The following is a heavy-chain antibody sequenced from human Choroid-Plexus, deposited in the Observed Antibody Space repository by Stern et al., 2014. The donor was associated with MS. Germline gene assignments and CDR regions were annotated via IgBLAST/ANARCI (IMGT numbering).Heavy chain of an antibody. D-gene: IGHD2/OR15-2a*01. CDR3: AKDRQYLTYFFDH. Sequence: VQLVESGGGVVQPGRPLRLSCVASGFTFGSCAMHWVRQAPGKGLEWVAGVSYDGSNKYYADSVKGRFPISRDNSQNTLYMQMSSLRPDDTAVYYCAKDRQYLTYFFDHWGQGSLVTVSS. V-gene: IGHV3-30*18. CDR2: VSYDGSNK. CDR1: GFTFGSCA. J-gene: IGHJ5*02.